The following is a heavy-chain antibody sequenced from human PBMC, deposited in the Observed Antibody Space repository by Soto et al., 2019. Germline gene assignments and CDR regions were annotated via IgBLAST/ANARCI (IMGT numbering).Heavy chain of an antibody. D-gene: IGHD6-13*01. Sequence: QITLKESGPTLVKPTQTLTLTCTFSGFSLSTSGVGVGWIRQPPGKALEWLALIYWDDDKRYSPSLKSRLTITXXTSKNQVVLTMTNMDPVDTATYYCAHRQQLESFDYWGQGTLVTVSS. V-gene: IGHV2-5*02. J-gene: IGHJ4*02. CDR2: IYWDDDK. CDR3: AHRQQLESFDY. CDR1: GFSLSTSGVG.